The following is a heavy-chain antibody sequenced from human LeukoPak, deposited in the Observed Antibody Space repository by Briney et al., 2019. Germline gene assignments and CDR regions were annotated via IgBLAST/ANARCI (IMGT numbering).Heavy chain of an antibody. Sequence: SETLSLTCTVSGASISSYYWNWIRQSPGKGLEWIGFIYYSGSTYYNPSLKSRVTISVDTSKNQFSLKLSSVTAADTAVYYCIYDYIWGSYPTWYFDYWGQGTLVTVSS. CDR2: IYYSGST. D-gene: IGHD3-16*02. CDR1: GASISSYY. V-gene: IGHV4-59*04. CDR3: IYDYIWGSYPTWYFDY. J-gene: IGHJ4*02.